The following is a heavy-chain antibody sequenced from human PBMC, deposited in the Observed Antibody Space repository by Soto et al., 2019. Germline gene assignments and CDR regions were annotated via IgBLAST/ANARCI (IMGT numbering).Heavy chain of an antibody. J-gene: IGHJ6*03. Sequence: ASVKVSCKASGYTFTSYGISWVRQAPGQGLEWMGWISAYNGNTNYAQKLQGRVTMTTDTSTSTAYMELRSLRSDDTAVYYCARASSHYDFWSGYPSDYMDVWGKGTTVTVSS. CDR2: ISAYNGNT. D-gene: IGHD3-3*01. V-gene: IGHV1-18*01. CDR1: GYTFTSYG. CDR3: ARASSHYDFWSGYPSDYMDV.